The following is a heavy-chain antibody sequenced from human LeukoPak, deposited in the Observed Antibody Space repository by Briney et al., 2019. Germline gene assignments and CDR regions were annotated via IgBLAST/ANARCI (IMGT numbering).Heavy chain of an antibody. J-gene: IGHJ6*03. Sequence: ASVKVSCKASGYTFTGYYMHWVRQAPGQGLEWMGWINPNSGGTNYAQKFQSRVTMTRDTSISTAYMELSRLRSDDTAVYYCARGQTNYYYYYMDVWGKGTTVTVSS. V-gene: IGHV1-2*02. CDR2: INPNSGGT. CDR1: GYTFTGYY. CDR3: ARGQTNYYYYYMDV.